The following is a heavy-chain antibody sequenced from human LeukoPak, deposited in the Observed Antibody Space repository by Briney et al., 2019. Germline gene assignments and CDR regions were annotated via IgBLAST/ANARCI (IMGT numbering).Heavy chain of an antibody. V-gene: IGHV3-23*01. CDR2: ISGRGGRT. D-gene: IGHD2-15*01. J-gene: IGHJ5*02. CDR1: GFTFSSYA. Sequence: GGSLRLSCAPSGFTFSSYAMSWVRQAPGKGLEWVSAISGRGGRTYYADSVKGRFTISRDHSKNTLYLQMNSLRAEDTAVYYCAKDIVVVVAANWFDPWGQGTLVTVSS. CDR3: AKDIVVVVAANWFDP.